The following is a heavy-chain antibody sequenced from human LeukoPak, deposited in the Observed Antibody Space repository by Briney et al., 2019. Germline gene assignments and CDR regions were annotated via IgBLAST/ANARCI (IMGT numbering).Heavy chain of an antibody. Sequence: GGSLRLSCAASGFTFSDYYMSWIRQAPGKGLEWVSYISSSGSTIYYADSVKGRFTTSRDNAKNSLYLQMNSLRAEDTAVYYCARSITIFGVVIYYYYYMDVWGKGTTVTVSS. V-gene: IGHV3-11*04. CDR2: ISSSGSTI. CDR1: GFTFSDYY. J-gene: IGHJ6*03. D-gene: IGHD3-3*01. CDR3: ARSITIFGVVIYYYYYMDV.